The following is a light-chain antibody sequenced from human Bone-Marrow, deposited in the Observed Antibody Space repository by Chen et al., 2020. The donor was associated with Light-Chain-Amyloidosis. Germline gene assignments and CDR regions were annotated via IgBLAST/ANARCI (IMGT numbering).Light chain of an antibody. CDR1: QGIAND. J-gene: IGKJ3*01. CDR2: AAS. CDR3: QKYNSAPPFT. Sequence: DIQMTQSPSSLSASVGDRVTITCRASQGIANDLAWYQQKPGKVPKLLIYAASTLKSGVPSRFSGSGSGTDFTLTISSLQPEDVATYYCQKYNSAPPFTFGPGTKVNIK. V-gene: IGKV1-27*01.